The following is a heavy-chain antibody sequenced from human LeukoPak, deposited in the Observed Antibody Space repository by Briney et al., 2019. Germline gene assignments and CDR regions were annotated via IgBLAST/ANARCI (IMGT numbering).Heavy chain of an antibody. CDR1: GESFNGHY. J-gene: IGHJ4*02. CDR2: IHQSGST. CDR3: ARAPVDYFDY. V-gene: IGHV4-34*01. Sequence: SETLSLTCAIYGESFNGHYWSWIRQPPGKGLEWIGEIHQSGSTNDNPSLKSRVTISVDTSKNQFSLKLSSVTAADTAVYYCARAPVDYFDYWGQGTLVTVSS.